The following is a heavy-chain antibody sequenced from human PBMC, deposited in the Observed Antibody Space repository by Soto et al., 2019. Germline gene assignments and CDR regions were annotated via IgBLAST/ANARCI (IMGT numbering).Heavy chain of an antibody. D-gene: IGHD3-22*01. CDR3: ARARYDSSGYYYFDY. CDR1: GGSISSYY. CDR2: IYYSGST. J-gene: IGHJ4*02. Sequence: SATRSLTCPVSGGSISSYYWSWIRPPPGKGLEWIGYIYYSGSTIYNPSLKSRVTISVDTSKNQFSLKLSSVTAADTAVYYCARARYDSSGYYYFDYWGQGTLVTVSS. V-gene: IGHV4-59*01.